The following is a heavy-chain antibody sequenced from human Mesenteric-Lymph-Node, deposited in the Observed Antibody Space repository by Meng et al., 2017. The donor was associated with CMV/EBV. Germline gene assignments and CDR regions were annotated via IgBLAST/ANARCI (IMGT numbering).Heavy chain of an antibody. Sequence: GESLKISCAASGFPFNNYWMHWVRQAPGEGLVWVSRSNSDGTITTNADSVEGRFTISRDNAKNSLYLQMNSLRAEDTAVYYCARDGVMDVWGQGTTVTVSS. CDR2: SNSDGTIT. CDR3: ARDGVMDV. CDR1: GFPFNNYW. D-gene: IGHD3-16*01. V-gene: IGHV3-74*01. J-gene: IGHJ6*02.